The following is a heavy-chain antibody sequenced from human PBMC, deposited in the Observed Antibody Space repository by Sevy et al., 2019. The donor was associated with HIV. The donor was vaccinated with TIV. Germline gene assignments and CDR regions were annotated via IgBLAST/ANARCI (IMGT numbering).Heavy chain of an antibody. CDR1: GFTFSSYW. CDR2: INSDGSST. D-gene: IGHD2-15*01. CDR3: ARDLGGPGAVEDP. J-gene: IGHJ5*02. V-gene: IGHV3-74*01. Sequence: GGSLRLSCEASGFTFSSYWMHWVRQAPGRGLVWVSRINSDGSSTTYADSVKDRFTISRDNAKNTLYLQMNSLRAEDTAVYYCARDLGGPGAVEDPWGQGTLVTVSS.